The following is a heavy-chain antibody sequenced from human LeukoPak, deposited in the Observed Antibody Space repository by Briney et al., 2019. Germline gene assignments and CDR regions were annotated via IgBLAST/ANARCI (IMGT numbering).Heavy chain of an antibody. V-gene: IGHV4-59*01. CDR3: ARLGFDGYNFDY. Sequence: PSETLSLTCTVSGGSISSYYWSWIRQPPGKGLEWVGYIYYSGSTNYNPSLKSRVTISVDTSKNQFSLKLSSVTAADTAVYYCARLGFDGYNFDYWGQGTLVTVSS. CDR1: GGSISSYY. CDR2: IYYSGST. J-gene: IGHJ4*02. D-gene: IGHD5-24*01.